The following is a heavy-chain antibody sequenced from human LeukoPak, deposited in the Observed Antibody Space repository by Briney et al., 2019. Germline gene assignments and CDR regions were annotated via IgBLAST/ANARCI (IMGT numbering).Heavy chain of an antibody. Sequence: GGSLRLSCTASGFTFSSYAMHWVRQAPGKGLEWVAVISYDGSNKYYADSVKGRFTISRDNSKNTLYLQMNSLRAGDTAVYYCARSIRVWVDGYNDPLSDYWGQGTLVTVSS. CDR1: GFTFSSYA. CDR2: ISYDGSNK. CDR3: ARSIRVWVDGYNDPLSDY. J-gene: IGHJ4*02. D-gene: IGHD5-24*01. V-gene: IGHV3-30-3*01.